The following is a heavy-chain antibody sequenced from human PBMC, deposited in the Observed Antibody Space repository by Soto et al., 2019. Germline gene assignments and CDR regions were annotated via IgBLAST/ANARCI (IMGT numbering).Heavy chain of an antibody. CDR1: GFTFSSYA. Sequence: EVQLVESGGGLVQPGGSLGLSCSASGFTFSSYAMHWVRQAPGKGLEYVSAISSNGGSTYYADSVKGRFTISRDNSKNTLYLQMSSLRAEDTAVYYCVKGEVVVVAADAFDIWGQGTMVTVSS. J-gene: IGHJ3*02. CDR3: VKGEVVVVAADAFDI. V-gene: IGHV3-64D*06. D-gene: IGHD2-15*01. CDR2: ISSNGGST.